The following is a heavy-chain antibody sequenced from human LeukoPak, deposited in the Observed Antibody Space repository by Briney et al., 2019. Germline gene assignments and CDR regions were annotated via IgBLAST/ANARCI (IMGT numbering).Heavy chain of an antibody. CDR1: GFTFTSSA. V-gene: IGHV1-58*02. D-gene: IGHD6-19*01. Sequence: SVKVSCKASGFTFTSSAMQWVRHARGQRLEWIGWIVIGSGNTNYAQKFQERVTITRDMSTSTAYMELSSLRSEDTAVYYCAADKISIAVATLWGQGTLVTVSS. CDR2: IVIGSGNT. CDR3: AADKISIAVATL. J-gene: IGHJ4*02.